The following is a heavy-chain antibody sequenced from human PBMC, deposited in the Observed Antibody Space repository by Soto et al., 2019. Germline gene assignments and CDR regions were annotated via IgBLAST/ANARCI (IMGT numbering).Heavy chain of an antibody. CDR1: GGYVHSYY. CDR3: ARARVRGVSPDYDF. D-gene: IGHD2-8*01. CDR2: IYYTGST. J-gene: IGHJ4*02. Sequence: NPSETLSLTCSVSGGYVHSYYWSWLRQSPGRGLEWIAYIYYTGSTKYNPSLKSRATISLDTSKNEVYLKMTSVTAADTAVYYCARARVRGVSPDYDFWGQGTQVTVSS. V-gene: IGHV4-59*02.